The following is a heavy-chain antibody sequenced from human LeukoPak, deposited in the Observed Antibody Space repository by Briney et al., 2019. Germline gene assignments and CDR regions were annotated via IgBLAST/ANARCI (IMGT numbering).Heavy chain of an antibody. V-gene: IGHV4-39*01. J-gene: IGHJ4*02. Sequence: KPSETLSLTCTVSGGSISSSSYYWGWIRQPPGKGLEWIGSIYYSGSTYYNPSLKSRVTISVDTSKNQFSLKLSSVTAADTAVYYCALMVRGVIMNWGQGTLVTVSS. CDR2: IYYSGST. D-gene: IGHD3-10*01. CDR3: ALMVRGVIMN. CDR1: GGSISSSSYY.